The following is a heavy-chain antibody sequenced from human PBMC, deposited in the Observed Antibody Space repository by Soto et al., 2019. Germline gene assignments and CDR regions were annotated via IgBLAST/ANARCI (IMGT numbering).Heavy chain of an antibody. V-gene: IGHV1-18*01. CDR3: ARDVRGHFYYYGMDV. J-gene: IGHJ6*02. CDR2: ISAYNGNT. Sequence: QVQLVQSGAEVKKPGASVKVSCKASGYTFTSYGISWVRQAPGQGLEWMGWISAYNGNTNYAQRLQGRVTMTTDTSTSTLYMELRSLRSDDRAGYYCARDVRGHFYYYGMDVWGQGTKVTVSS. CDR1: GYTFTSYG. D-gene: IGHD5-12*01.